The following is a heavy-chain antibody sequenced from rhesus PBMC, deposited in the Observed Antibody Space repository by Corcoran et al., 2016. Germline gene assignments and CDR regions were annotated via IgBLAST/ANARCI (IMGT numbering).Heavy chain of an antibody. Sequence: QVQLQESGPGVVKPSETLSLTCAVSGGSISSGYDWSWIRQPPGKGREWIGYINGSSGSTKYNPALKNRVTISKAASRNQFSLKLSAVTAADTAVYYCARKNSGWYYFDYWGQGVLVTVSS. V-gene: IGHV4-76*01. D-gene: IGHD6-31*01. CDR3: ARKNSGWYYFDY. J-gene: IGHJ4*01. CDR1: GGSISSGYD. CDR2: INGSSGST.